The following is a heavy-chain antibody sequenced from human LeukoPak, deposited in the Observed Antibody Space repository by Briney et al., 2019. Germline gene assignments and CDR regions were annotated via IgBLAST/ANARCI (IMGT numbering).Heavy chain of an antibody. CDR3: ARGPQALTSLYAFDV. CDR1: GFTFSSYW. Sequence: PGGSLRLSCAASGFTFSSYWVHWVRQAPGKGLVWVSRMNSDGSSTTYADSVKGRFTISRDNAKNTLYLQMNSLRAEDTAVYYCARGPQALTSLYAFDVWGQGTMVTVSS. J-gene: IGHJ3*01. CDR2: MNSDGSST. V-gene: IGHV3-74*01.